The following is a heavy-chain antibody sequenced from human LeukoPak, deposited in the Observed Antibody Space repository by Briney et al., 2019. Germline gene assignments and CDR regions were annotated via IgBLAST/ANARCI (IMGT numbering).Heavy chain of an antibody. J-gene: IGHJ4*02. Sequence: GGSLRLSCAVSGFTFSTYGMSWVRQAPGKGLEWVSAISDSGTTYYADSVKGRFTISRDNSKNTLYLQMNNLRAEDTAVYYCAKRSDYGGNRNYLDYWGQGNPVTVSS. CDR1: GFTFSTYG. D-gene: IGHD4-23*01. CDR2: ISDSGTT. CDR3: AKRSDYGGNRNYLDY. V-gene: IGHV3-23*01.